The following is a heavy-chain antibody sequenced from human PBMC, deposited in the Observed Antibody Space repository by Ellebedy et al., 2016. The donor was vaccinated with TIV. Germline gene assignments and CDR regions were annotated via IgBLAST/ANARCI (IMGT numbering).Heavy chain of an antibody. CDR3: ARVDCSGGTCPAAFDI. CDR1: GFTFSNYW. D-gene: IGHD2-15*01. V-gene: IGHV3-74*01. CDR2: NGSDGIGT. J-gene: IGHJ3*02. Sequence: GESLKISCAASGFTFSNYWMHWVRQVPGEGLVLVLRNGSDGIGTSYADSVKGRFTISRDNAKNTLFLQMNSLRAEDTALYYCARVDCSGGTCPAAFDIWGQGTMVTVSS.